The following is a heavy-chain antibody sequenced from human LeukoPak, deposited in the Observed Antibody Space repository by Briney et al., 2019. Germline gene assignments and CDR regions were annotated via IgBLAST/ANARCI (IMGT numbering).Heavy chain of an antibody. Sequence: GVSVKVSCKASGGTFSSYAISWVRQAPGQGLEWMGGIIPIFGTANYAQKFQGRVTITTDESTSTAYMELSSLRSEDTAVYYCARLADGDYVGGDYWGQGTLVTVSS. D-gene: IGHD4-17*01. J-gene: IGHJ4*02. V-gene: IGHV1-69*05. CDR3: ARLADGDYVGGDY. CDR1: GGTFSSYA. CDR2: IIPIFGTA.